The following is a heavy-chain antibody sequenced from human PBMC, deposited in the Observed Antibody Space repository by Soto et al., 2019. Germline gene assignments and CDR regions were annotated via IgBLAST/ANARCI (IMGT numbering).Heavy chain of an antibody. CDR3: ARARYYSDSSGCDY. CDR2: IWYDGSTE. V-gene: IGHV3-33*01. CDR1: GFTLRTHG. D-gene: IGHD3-22*01. Sequence: QVQLVESGGGVVQPGRSLRLSCAASGFTLRTHGMHWVRQAPGNGLEWVAGIWYDGSTEFYAASVKDRFTISRDNSKNTLYLQMNSLRAEDTAVYFWARARYYSDSSGCDYWGQGTLVTVAS. J-gene: IGHJ4*02.